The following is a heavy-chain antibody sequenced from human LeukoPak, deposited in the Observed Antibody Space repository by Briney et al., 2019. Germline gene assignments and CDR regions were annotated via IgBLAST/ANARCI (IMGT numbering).Heavy chain of an antibody. J-gene: IGHJ4*02. CDR3: ALRGRVTMIVETFDY. CDR1: GFTFSSYA. D-gene: IGHD3-22*01. Sequence: GGSLRLSCAASGFTFSSYAMSWVRQAPGKGLEWVSVISGSGGSTYYADSVKGRFTISRDNSKNTLYLQMNSLRAEDTAVYYCALRGRVTMIVETFDYWGQGTLVTVSS. CDR2: ISGSGGST. V-gene: IGHV3-23*01.